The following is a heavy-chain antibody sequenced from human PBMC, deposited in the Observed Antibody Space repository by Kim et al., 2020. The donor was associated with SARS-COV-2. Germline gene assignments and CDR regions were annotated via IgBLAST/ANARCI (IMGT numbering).Heavy chain of an antibody. CDR2: IYYSGST. Sequence: SETLSLTCTVSGGSISSSSYYWGWIRQPPGKGLEWIGSIYYSGSTYYNPSLKSRVTISVDTSKNQFSLKLSSVTAADTAVYYCARPTNYDSSGYDRSLPYWYFDLWGRGTLVTVSS. CDR3: ARPTNYDSSGYDRSLPYWYFDL. CDR1: GGSISSSSYY. J-gene: IGHJ2*01. V-gene: IGHV4-39*01. D-gene: IGHD3-22*01.